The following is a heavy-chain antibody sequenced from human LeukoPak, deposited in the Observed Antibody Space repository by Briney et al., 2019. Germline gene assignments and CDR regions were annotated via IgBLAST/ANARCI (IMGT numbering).Heavy chain of an antibody. V-gene: IGHV1-46*01. CDR1: GYTFTSYY. D-gene: IGHD3-22*01. Sequence: ASVKVSCKASGYTFTSYYMHWVRQAPGQGLEWMGIINPSGGSTSYAQKLQGRVTMTRDTSTSTVYMELSSLRSEDTAVYYCARAVVSSGSNGAPSHYWGQGTLVTVSS. CDR3: ARAVVSSGSNGAPSHY. J-gene: IGHJ4*02. CDR2: INPSGGST.